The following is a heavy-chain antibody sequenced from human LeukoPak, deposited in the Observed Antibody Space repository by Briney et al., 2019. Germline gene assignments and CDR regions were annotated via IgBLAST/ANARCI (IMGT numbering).Heavy chain of an antibody. D-gene: IGHD4-23*01. CDR1: GFTFSSYW. CDR2: IREDGSEK. Sequence: GGSLRLSCAASGFTFSSYWMSWVRQAPGKGLEWVANIREDGSEKNYVDSVKGRFTISRDNAKNSLYLQMNSLRDEDTAVYYCARDPTRYASTTVVASNFDYWGQGTLVTVSS. J-gene: IGHJ4*02. CDR3: ARDPTRYASTTVVASNFDY. V-gene: IGHV3-7*01.